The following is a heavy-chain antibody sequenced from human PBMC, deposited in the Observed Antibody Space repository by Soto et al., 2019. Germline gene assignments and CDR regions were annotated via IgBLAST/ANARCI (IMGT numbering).Heavy chain of an antibody. V-gene: IGHV1-69*02. J-gene: IGHJ5*02. CDR3: ASATVENWFDP. Sequence: QVQLVQTGAEVKKPGSSVKVSCKASGGTFSSYTISWVRQAPGQGLEWMGRIIPILGIANYAQKFQGRVTITADKSTSTAYMELSSLRSEDTAVYYCASATVENWFDPWGQGTLVTVSS. CDR1: GGTFSSYT. CDR2: IIPILGIA. D-gene: IGHD1-1*01.